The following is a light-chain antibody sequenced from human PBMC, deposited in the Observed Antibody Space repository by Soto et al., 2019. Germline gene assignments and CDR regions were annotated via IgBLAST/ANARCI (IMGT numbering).Light chain of an antibody. CDR1: SSNIGSNT. CDR3: GTWDSRLSAWV. CDR2: SND. Sequence: QSVLTQPPSASGTPGQRVTISCSGSSSNIGSNTVNWYQQLPGTAPKLLISSNDQRPSGVPDRFSGSKSGTSASLAISGLQSDDESDYYCGTWDSRLSAWVFGGGTKLTVL. V-gene: IGLV1-44*01. J-gene: IGLJ3*02.